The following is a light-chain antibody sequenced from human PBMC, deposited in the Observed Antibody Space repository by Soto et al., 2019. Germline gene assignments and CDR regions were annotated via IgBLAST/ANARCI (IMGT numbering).Light chain of an antibody. J-gene: IGKJ2*01. CDR2: GAF. Sequence: EIVMTQSPATLSVSPGERATLSCRASQSVSSNLAWYQQKPGQAPRLLIYGAFTRATGIPARFSGIGSGTEFTLTISSLQSEDFAGYYCQQYNNWPPYTFGQGTKREIK. V-gene: IGKV3-15*01. CDR3: QQYNNWPPYT. CDR1: QSVSSN.